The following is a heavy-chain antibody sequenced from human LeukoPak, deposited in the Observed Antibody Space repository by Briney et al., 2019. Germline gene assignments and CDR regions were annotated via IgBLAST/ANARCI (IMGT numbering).Heavy chain of an antibody. V-gene: IGHV3-7*01. Sequence: GGSLRLSCAASGFTFSNLWMSWVRQAPGKGLKWVANIKQDGSEKYYVDSVKGRFTISRDNAKNSLYLQMNSLRAEDTAVYYCARGFADFVWGSYPSSYWGQGILVTVSS. CDR2: IKQDGSEK. J-gene: IGHJ4*02. CDR3: ARGFADFVWGSYPSSY. D-gene: IGHD3-16*02. CDR1: GFTFSNLW.